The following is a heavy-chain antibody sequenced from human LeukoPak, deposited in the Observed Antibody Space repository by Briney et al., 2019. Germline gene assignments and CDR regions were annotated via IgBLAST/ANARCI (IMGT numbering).Heavy chain of an antibody. V-gene: IGHV4-34*01. CDR2: INHSGST. J-gene: IGHJ5*02. CDR3: ARHAYGSGSYYRWNWFDP. CDR1: GGSFSGYY. Sequence: SETLSLTCAVYGGSFSGYYWSWIRQPPGKGLEWIGEINHSGSTNYNPSLKSRVTISVDTSKNQFSLKLSSVTAADTAVYYCARHAYGSGSYYRWNWFDPWGQGTLVTVSS. D-gene: IGHD3-10*01.